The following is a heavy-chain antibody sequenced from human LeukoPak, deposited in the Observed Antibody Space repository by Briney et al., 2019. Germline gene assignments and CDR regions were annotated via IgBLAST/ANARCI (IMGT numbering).Heavy chain of an antibody. CDR3: ARDQPSTSCFDY. J-gene: IGHJ4*02. CDR1: GGSINSYY. CDR2: IYSSGNT. Sequence: SETLSLNCTVSGGSINSYYWSWIRQPPGKGLEWIGYIYSSGNTNYNPSLKSRVTISVDTSKNQFSLGLNSVTAADTAVYYCARDQPSTSCFDYWGQGTLVTVSS. V-gene: IGHV4-59*01. D-gene: IGHD2-2*01.